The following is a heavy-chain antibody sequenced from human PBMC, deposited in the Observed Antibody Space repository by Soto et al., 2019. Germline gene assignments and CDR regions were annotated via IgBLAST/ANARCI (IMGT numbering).Heavy chain of an antibody. J-gene: IGHJ3*02. CDR2: ISGSGGST. CDR3: AKDNPPTYSSSWVTDAFDI. Sequence: EVQLLESGGGLVQPGGSLRLSCAASGFTFSSYAMSWVRQAPGKGLEWVSAISGSGGSTYYADSVKGRFTISRDNSKNTLYLQMNSLRAEDTAVYYCAKDNPPTYSSSWVTDAFDIWGQGTMVTVSS. D-gene: IGHD6-13*01. V-gene: IGHV3-23*01. CDR1: GFTFSSYA.